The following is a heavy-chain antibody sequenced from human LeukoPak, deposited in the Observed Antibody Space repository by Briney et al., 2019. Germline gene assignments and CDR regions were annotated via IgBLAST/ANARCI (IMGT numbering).Heavy chain of an antibody. Sequence: GGSLRLSCAASGLTFDDYAMHWVRQAPGKGLEWVSLISWDGGSTYYADSVKGRFTISRDNSKNSLYLQMNSLRAEDTALYYCAKDGMIAAAGTGYYFDYWGQGTLVTVSS. V-gene: IGHV3-43D*03. J-gene: IGHJ4*02. CDR2: ISWDGGST. CDR1: GLTFDDYA. D-gene: IGHD6-13*01. CDR3: AKDGMIAAAGTGYYFDY.